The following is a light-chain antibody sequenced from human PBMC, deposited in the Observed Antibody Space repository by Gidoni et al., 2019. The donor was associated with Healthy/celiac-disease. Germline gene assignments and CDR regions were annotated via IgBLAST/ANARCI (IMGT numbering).Light chain of an antibody. J-gene: IGKJ3*01. CDR1: QVLSNY. Sequence: DIQITQSPSSLSASVGDRVTITCRSIQVLSNYLAWYQKKPGKVPKLLSYAAFTLQSVVPARFSGSGSGKDFTLTISSLQPEDVASYYWQKYNSAPFTFGPGTKVDIK. CDR2: AAF. V-gene: IGKV1-27*01. CDR3: QKYNSAPFT.